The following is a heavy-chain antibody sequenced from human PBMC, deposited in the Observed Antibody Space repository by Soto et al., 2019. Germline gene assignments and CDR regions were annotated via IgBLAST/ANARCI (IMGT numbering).Heavy chain of an antibody. Sequence: TGGSLRLSCAASGFTFSSYAMSWVRQAPGKGLEWVSAISGSGGSTDYAEPVKGRFTISRDNTKNTRYLQMNSLRAEDTAVYYCAKDLGNYYDXSGTPNCFDPXXXGTLVXXSX. V-gene: IGHV3-23*01. CDR3: AKDLGNYYDXSGTPNCFDP. CDR2: ISGSGGST. D-gene: IGHD3-22*01. CDR1: GFTFSSYA. J-gene: IGHJ5*02.